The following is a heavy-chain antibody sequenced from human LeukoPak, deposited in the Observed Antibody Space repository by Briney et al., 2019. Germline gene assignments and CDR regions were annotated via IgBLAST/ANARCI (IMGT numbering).Heavy chain of an antibody. CDR3: AKERSSGWPFDY. Sequence: GGSLRLSCVASGFTFSSYAMSWVRQAPGKGLEWVSGISGSGDRTHDADSVKGRFTISRDNSKNTVYLQMNSLRADDTAVYYRAKERSSGWPFDYWGQGTLVTVSS. CDR2: ISGSGDRT. J-gene: IGHJ4*02. V-gene: IGHV3-23*01. CDR1: GFTFSSYA. D-gene: IGHD6-19*01.